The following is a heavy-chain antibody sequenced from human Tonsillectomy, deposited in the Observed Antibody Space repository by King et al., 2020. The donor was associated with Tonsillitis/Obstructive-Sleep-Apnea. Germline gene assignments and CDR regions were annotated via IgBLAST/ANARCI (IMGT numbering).Heavy chain of an antibody. CDR2: ISSDGGNK. CDR3: ARDLKGVWFGDSLEEDNYYYGMDV. D-gene: IGHD3-10*01. V-gene: IGHV3-30*03. J-gene: IGHJ6*02. CDR1: GFPFSSYG. Sequence: VQLVESGGDVVQPGRSLRLSCTASGFPFSSYGMHWVRQAPGKGLEWVAVISSDGGNKYYADSVRGRFTISSDNFRNMVDLGMNSLRVEDTAVYYCARDLKGVWFGDSLEEDNYYYGMDVWGHGTTVTVSS.